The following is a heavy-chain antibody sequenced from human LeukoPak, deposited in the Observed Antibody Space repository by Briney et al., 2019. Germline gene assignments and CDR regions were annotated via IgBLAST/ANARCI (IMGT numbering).Heavy chain of an antibody. CDR1: GYTFTSYD. Sequence: ASVKVSCKASGYTFTSYDINWVRQATGQGLEWMGWMNPNSGNTGYAQKFQGRVTMTRNTSISTAYMELSSLRSEDTAVYYCARDDSSGYYLHYDYWGQGTLVTVSS. CDR3: ARDDSSGYYLHYDY. CDR2: MNPNSGNT. J-gene: IGHJ4*02. D-gene: IGHD3-22*01. V-gene: IGHV1-8*01.